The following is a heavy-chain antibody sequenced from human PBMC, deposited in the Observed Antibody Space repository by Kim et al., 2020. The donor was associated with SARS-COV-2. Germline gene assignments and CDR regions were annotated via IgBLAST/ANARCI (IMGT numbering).Heavy chain of an antibody. Sequence: GGSLRLSCAASGFTFSSYGMHWVRQAPGKGLEWVAVISYDGSNKYYADSVKGRFTISRDNSKNTLYLQMNSLRAEDTAVYYCAKGRGITMIVGQRGQAFDIWGQGTMVTVSS. CDR2: ISYDGSNK. V-gene: IGHV3-30*18. CDR3: AKGRGITMIVGQRGQAFDI. J-gene: IGHJ3*02. CDR1: GFTFSSYG. D-gene: IGHD3-22*01.